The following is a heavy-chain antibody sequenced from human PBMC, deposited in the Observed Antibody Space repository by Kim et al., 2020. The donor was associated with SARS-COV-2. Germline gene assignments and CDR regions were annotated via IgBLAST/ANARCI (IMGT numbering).Heavy chain of an antibody. Sequence: GGSLRLSCAASGFSFSSRGIHWVCQAPGKGLEWVAVISNDETYKNYADSVKGRFTISRDNSKNTVDLQMNSLRVEDTAVYYCARAREKSFDYWGQGTLVT. CDR3: ARAREKSFDY. CDR2: ISNDETYK. J-gene: IGHJ4*02. CDR1: GFSFSSRG. V-gene: IGHV3-30*03.